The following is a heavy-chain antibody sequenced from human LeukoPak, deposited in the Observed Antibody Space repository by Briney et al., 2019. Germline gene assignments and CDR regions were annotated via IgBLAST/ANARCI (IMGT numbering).Heavy chain of an antibody. CDR1: GGSISSSNW. J-gene: IGHJ5*02. CDR2: IYHSGST. V-gene: IGHV4-4*02. Sequence: SETLSLTCAVSGGSISSSNWWSWVRQPPGKGLEWIGEIYHSGSTNYNPSLKSRVTISVDKSKNQFSLKLSSVTAADTAVYYCARGGGSIVVVPAANNWFDPWGQGTLVTVSS. CDR3: ARGGGSIVVVPAANNWFDP. D-gene: IGHD2-2*01.